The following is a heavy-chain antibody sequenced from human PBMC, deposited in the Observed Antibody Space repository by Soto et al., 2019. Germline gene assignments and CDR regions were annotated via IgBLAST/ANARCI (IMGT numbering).Heavy chain of an antibody. CDR2: IYYSGST. Sequence: PSETLSLTCTASGGPISSGDYYWCWIRQPPGKGLEWIWYIYYSGSTYYNPSLKSRVTISVDTSKNQFSLKLGSVTAADTAVYYCARGYSGYDHWGQGTLVTVS. J-gene: IGHJ5*02. CDR1: GGPISSGDYY. V-gene: IGHV4-30-4*01. D-gene: IGHD5-12*01. CDR3: ARGYSGYDH.